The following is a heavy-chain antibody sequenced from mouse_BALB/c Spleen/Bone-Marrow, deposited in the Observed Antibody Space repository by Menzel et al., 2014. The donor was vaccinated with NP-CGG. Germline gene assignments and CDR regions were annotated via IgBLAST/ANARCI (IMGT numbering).Heavy chain of an antibody. Sequence: EVKLVESGPDLVKPSQSLSLPCTATGYSITSGYSWHWIRQFPGNKLEWMGYIHYSGSTNYNPSLKSRISITRDTSKNQFFPQLISVTTEDTATYYCARGENYGYDGFAYWGQGTLVTVSA. CDR2: IHYSGST. J-gene: IGHJ3*01. CDR1: GYSITSGYS. V-gene: IGHV3-1*02. D-gene: IGHD2-2*01. CDR3: ARGENYGYDGFAY.